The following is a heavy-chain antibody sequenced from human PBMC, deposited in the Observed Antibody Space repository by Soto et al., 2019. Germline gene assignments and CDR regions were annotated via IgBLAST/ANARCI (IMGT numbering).Heavy chain of an antibody. J-gene: IGHJ6*03. D-gene: IGHD3-10*01. CDR2: ISGSGGST. V-gene: IGHV3-23*01. Sequence: GGSLRLSCAASGFTFSSYAMSWVRQAPGKGLEWVSAISGSGGSTYYADSVKGRFTISRDNSKNTLYLQMNSLRAEDPVVYYCAKYPPEVRGSYYYYYYMDVWGKGTTVTVSS. CDR3: AKYPPEVRGSYYYYYYMDV. CDR1: GFTFSSYA.